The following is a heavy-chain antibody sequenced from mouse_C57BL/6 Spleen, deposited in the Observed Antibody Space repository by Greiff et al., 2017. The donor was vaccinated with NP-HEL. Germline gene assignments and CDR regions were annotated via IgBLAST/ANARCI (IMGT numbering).Heavy chain of an antibody. D-gene: IGHD1-1*01. CDR1: GYAFTNYL. CDR3: ARDYGSSYYAMDD. J-gene: IGHJ4*01. V-gene: IGHV1-54*01. CDR2: INPGSGGT. Sequence: VQLQQSGAELVRPGTSVKVSCKASGYAFTNYLIEWVKQRPGQGLEWIGVINPGSGGTNYNEKFKGKATLTADKSSSTAYMQLSSLTSEDSAVYFCARDYGSSYYAMDDWGQGTSVTVSS.